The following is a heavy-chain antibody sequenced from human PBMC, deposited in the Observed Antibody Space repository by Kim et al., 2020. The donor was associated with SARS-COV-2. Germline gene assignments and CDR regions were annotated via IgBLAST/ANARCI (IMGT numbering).Heavy chain of an antibody. CDR3: ARGRGYCSSTSCYDRFYYSYGMDV. V-gene: IGHV4-34*01. CDR1: GGSFSGYY. D-gene: IGHD2-2*01. CDR2: INHSGST. Sequence: SETLSLTCAVYGGSFSGYYWSWIRQPPGKGLEWIGEINHSGSTNYNPSLKSRVTISVDTSKNQFSLKLSSVTAAATAVYYCARGRGYCSSTSCYDRFYYSYGMDVWGQGTTVTVSS. J-gene: IGHJ6*02.